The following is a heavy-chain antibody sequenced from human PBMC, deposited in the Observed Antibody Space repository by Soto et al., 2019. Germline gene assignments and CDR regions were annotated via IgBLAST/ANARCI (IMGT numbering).Heavy chain of an antibody. CDR2: IIPLFDSA. CDR3: AASTFQSGVSGYFHLDH. Sequence: QVHLVQSGTEVKKPGSSVKVSCKTSGDTFSNQAISWVRQAPGQGLEWMGGIIPLFDSASYAQRSHDRVTITAEKFTNTVYMELRSMTYEDTAVYYCAASTFQSGVSGYFHLDHWGQGTLVTVSS. V-gene: IGHV1-69*06. J-gene: IGHJ4*02. D-gene: IGHD3-3*01. CDR1: GDTFSNQA.